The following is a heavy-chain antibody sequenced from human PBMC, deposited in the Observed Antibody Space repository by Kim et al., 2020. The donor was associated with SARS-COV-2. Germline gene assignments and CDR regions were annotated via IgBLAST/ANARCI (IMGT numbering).Heavy chain of an antibody. J-gene: IGHJ6*02. V-gene: IGHV3-23*01. Sequence: GGSLRLSCAASGFTFSSYAMSWVRQAPGKGLEWVSAISGSGGSTYYADSVKGRFTISRDNSKNTLYLQMNSLRAEDTAVYYCAKGVLGYCSSTSCYTTTYYSGMDGWGQGTTVTVSS. CDR2: ISGSGGST. D-gene: IGHD2-2*02. CDR3: AKGVLGYCSSTSCYTTTYYSGMDG. CDR1: GFTFSSYA.